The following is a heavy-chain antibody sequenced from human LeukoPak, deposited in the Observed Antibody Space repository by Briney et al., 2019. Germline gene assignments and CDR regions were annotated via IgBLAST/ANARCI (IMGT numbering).Heavy chain of an antibody. CDR2: IYYSGST. CDR1: GGSISSYY. Sequence: SETLSLTCTVSGGSISSYYWSWIRQPPGKGLEWIGYIYYSGSTNYNPSLTSRVTISVDTSKNQFSLKLSSVTAADTAVYYCARDPGRFGELSAFDIWGQGTMVTVSS. J-gene: IGHJ3*02. D-gene: IGHD3-10*01. V-gene: IGHV4-59*01. CDR3: ARDPGRFGELSAFDI.